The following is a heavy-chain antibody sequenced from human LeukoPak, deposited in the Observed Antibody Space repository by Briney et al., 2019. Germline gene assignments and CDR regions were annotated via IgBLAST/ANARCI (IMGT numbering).Heavy chain of an antibody. CDR3: ARRRQLGIGDAFDI. Sequence: GESLNISCEGSGYSFTSYWIGWVRQLPGKGLEGMGIIYPGDSDTRYSPSFQGQVTISADKSISSAYLQWSSLKASDTAMYYCARRRQLGIGDAFDIWGQGTMVTVSS. J-gene: IGHJ3*02. D-gene: IGHD7-27*01. CDR1: GYSFTSYW. CDR2: IYPGDSDT. V-gene: IGHV5-51*01.